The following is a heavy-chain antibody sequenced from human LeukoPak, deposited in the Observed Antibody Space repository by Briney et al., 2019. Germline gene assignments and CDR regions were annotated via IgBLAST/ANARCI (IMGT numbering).Heavy chain of an antibody. CDR3: AKGGGNGAFDP. J-gene: IGHJ5*02. D-gene: IGHD4-23*01. Sequence: PGESLRLSCAASGFTFSSDAMSWDRQAPGKGLECVSHIRGSADSTYYSDSVKGRFTISRDNSRNTLYLQMNSLRAEDTAEYYCAKGGGNGAFDPWGQGTLVTVSS. CDR2: IRGSADST. CDR1: GFTFSSDA. V-gene: IGHV3-23*01.